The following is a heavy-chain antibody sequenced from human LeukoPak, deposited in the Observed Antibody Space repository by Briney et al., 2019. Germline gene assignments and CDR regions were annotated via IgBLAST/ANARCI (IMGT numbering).Heavy chain of an antibody. J-gene: IGHJ4*02. D-gene: IGHD2-15*01. V-gene: IGHV4-59*08. CDR1: GGSISSYY. CDR3: ARRVCSGGSCPLDY. CDR2: IYYSGST. Sequence: SETLSLTCTVSGGSISSYYWSWIRQPPGKGLEWIGYIYYSGSTNYNPSLKSRVTISVDTSKSQFSLKLSSVTAADTAVYYCARRVCSGGSCPLDYWGQGTLVTVSS.